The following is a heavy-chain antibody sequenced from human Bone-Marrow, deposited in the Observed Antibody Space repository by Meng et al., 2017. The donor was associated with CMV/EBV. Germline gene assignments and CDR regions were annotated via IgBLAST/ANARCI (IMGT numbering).Heavy chain of an antibody. J-gene: IGHJ6*02. CDR2: IYSRGSIT. D-gene: IGHD3-10*01. CDR1: GFSFSAYA. V-gene: IGHV3-23*03. CDR3: AKDRRHGSGWDSYYYYYELDV. Sequence: GESLKISCAASGFSFSAYAMNWVRQAPGKGLEWVSVIYSRGSITDYAGSVKGRFTISRDNSKNTLYLQMNSLRAEDTAVYFCAKDRRHGSGWDSYYYYYELDVWGQGTTVTVSS.